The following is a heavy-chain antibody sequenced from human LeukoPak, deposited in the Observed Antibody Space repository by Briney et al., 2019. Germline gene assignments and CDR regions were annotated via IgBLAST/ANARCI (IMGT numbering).Heavy chain of an antibody. CDR2: IYYSGST. CDR1: GGSISSSHYY. D-gene: IGHD1-1*01. Sequence: SETLSLTCTVSGGSISSSHYYGGWIRQPPGTGLEWIGSIYYSGSTYYNPSLKSRVTISVDTSKNQFSLKLSSVTAADTAVYYCARSSQGRYNWNDGADYWGQGTLVTVSP. V-gene: IGHV4-39*07. CDR3: ARSSQGRYNWNDGADY. J-gene: IGHJ4*02.